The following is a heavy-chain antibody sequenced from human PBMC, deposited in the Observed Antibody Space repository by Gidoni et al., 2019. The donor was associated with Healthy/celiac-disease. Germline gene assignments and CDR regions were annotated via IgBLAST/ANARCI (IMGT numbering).Heavy chain of an antibody. CDR3: ARGKGGIVVVPAPPPPLYYYYYMDV. V-gene: IGHV3-11*06. CDR2: ISSSSSYT. D-gene: IGHD2-2*01. Sequence: QVQLVESGGGLVKPGGSLRLSCAASGFTFSAYYMSWIRQAPGKGLEWVSYISSSSSYTNYADSVKGRFTISRDNANNSLFLQMNSLRAEDTAVYYCARGKGGIVVVPAPPPPLYYYYYMDVWGKGTTVTVSS. J-gene: IGHJ6*03. CDR1: GFTFSAYY.